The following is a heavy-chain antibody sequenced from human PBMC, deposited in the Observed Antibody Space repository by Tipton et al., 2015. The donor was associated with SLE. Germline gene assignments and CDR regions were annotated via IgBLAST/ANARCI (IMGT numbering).Heavy chain of an antibody. J-gene: IGHJ4*02. V-gene: IGHV3-21*03. D-gene: IGHD1-26*01. CDR1: GFSFSKHS. CDR3: ARVGMGAH. CDR2: ISGNSRFL. Sequence: GSLRLSCAASGFSFSKHSIIWVRQAPGKGLEWVSSISGNSRFLYYADSVKGRFTISRDNAKNTLYLQMNNLRAEDTAIYYCARVGMGAHWGPGTVVTVSS.